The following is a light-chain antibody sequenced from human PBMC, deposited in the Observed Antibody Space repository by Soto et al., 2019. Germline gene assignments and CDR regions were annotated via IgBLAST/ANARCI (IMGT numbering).Light chain of an antibody. CDR3: QQYNNWPYT. Sequence: EIVMTQSPATLSVSPGERATLSCRASQSLSNSLAWYQQKPGQAPSLLIYAASTRATGIPARFSGSGSGTDFTLTISSLQSEDFAVYYCQQYNNWPYTFGQGTKLEIE. V-gene: IGKV3-15*01. J-gene: IGKJ2*01. CDR1: QSLSNS. CDR2: AAS.